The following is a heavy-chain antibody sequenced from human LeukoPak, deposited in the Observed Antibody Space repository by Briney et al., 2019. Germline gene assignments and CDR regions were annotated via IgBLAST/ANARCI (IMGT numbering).Heavy chain of an antibody. Sequence: SETLSLYCSVSGGSISNGNYHGGCIRQPPGKGLEWIVTIYFGGNTYYNPSLKSRVTISVDTSKNQFSLKLSSVTAADTAVYYCARHPNGDGSGWPLRPNYFDDWGQGSLVTVSS. CDR1: GGSISNGNYH. D-gene: IGHD6-19*01. V-gene: IGHV4-39*01. J-gene: IGHJ4*02. CDR3: ARHPNGDGSGWPLRPNYFDD. CDR2: IYFGGNT.